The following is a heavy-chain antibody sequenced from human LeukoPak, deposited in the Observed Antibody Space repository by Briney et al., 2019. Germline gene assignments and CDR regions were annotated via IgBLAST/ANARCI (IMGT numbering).Heavy chain of an antibody. J-gene: IGHJ4*02. Sequence: GGSLRLSCAASGFTFSSYAMSWVHQAPGKGLEWVSAISGSGGSTYYADSVKGRFTISRDNSKNTLYLQMNSLRAEDTAVYYCESRTIFGVVALEGIDYWGQGTLVTVSS. CDR1: GFTFSSYA. CDR2: ISGSGGST. D-gene: IGHD3-3*01. CDR3: ESRTIFGVVALEGIDY. V-gene: IGHV3-23*01.